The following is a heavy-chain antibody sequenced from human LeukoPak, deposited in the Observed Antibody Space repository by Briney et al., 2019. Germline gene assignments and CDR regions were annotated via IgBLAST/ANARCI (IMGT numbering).Heavy chain of an antibody. CDR2: IKQDGSEK. V-gene: IGHV3-7*01. D-gene: IGHD6-19*01. J-gene: IGHJ4*02. CDR3: ARGRGGIAVYYFDY. CDR1: GFTLCSYW. Sequence: GGSLRLSCAASGFTLCSYWMSGVPAAPGRGRVGGANIKQDGSEKFYVDSVKGRFTISRDNAKNSLYLQMNSLRAEDTAVYYCARGRGGIAVYYFDYWGQGTLVTVSS.